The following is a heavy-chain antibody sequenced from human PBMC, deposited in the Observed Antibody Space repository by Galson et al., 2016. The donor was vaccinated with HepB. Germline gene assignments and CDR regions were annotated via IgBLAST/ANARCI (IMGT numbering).Heavy chain of an antibody. J-gene: IGHJ6*02. CDR3: ARAGMLGRGMDV. V-gene: IGHV6-1*01. CDR2: TFYRSTWEN. D-gene: IGHD1-14*01. Sequence: CAISGDSVYNNGAAWVWIRQSPSRGLEWLGRTFYRSTWENHYTGSVRNRITISPDTSRNQFSLHLNPVTPEDTAVYYCARAGMLGRGMDVCGQGTTVTVSS. CDR1: GDSVYNNGAA.